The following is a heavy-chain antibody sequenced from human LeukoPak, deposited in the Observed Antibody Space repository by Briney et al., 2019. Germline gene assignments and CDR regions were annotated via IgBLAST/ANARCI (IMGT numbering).Heavy chain of an antibody. CDR3: ARAGDDFWSGYYGSYYFDY. Sequence: GGSLRLSCTASGFSFSAYGMHWVRQAPGKGLEWVAVIWYDGSSQYYADSVKGRFTISRDNSKNTLFLQMNSLRAEDTAVYYCARAGDDFWSGYYGSYYFDYWGQGTLVTVSS. CDR1: GFSFSAYG. CDR2: IWYDGSSQ. D-gene: IGHD3-3*01. V-gene: IGHV3-33*01. J-gene: IGHJ4*02.